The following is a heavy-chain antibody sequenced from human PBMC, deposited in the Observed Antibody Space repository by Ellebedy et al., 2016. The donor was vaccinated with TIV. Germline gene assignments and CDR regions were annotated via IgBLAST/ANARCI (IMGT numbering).Heavy chain of an antibody. J-gene: IGHJ4*02. V-gene: IGHV3-11*01. Sequence: GESLKIPXAASGFTFSDYYMSWIRQAPGKGLEWLSYISSSGSTIYYADSVKGRFTISRDNAKNSLYLQMNSLRAEDTAVYYCARDLGSGYYLGFDYWGQGTLVTVSS. D-gene: IGHD3-22*01. CDR3: ARDLGSGYYLGFDY. CDR1: GFTFSDYY. CDR2: ISSSGSTI.